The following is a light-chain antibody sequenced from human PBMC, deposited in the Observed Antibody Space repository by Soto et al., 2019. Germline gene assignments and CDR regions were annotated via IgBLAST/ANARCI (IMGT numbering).Light chain of an antibody. Sequence: EIVMTQSPATLSVSPGERATLSCRASRSVSSKLAWYQQKPGQAPWLLIYGASTRATGIPARFSGSGSGTEFTLTISSLQSEDFAVYYCQQYSDSPTFGQGTKVEI. CDR3: QQYSDSPT. CDR2: GAS. J-gene: IGKJ1*01. V-gene: IGKV3D-15*01. CDR1: RSVSSK.